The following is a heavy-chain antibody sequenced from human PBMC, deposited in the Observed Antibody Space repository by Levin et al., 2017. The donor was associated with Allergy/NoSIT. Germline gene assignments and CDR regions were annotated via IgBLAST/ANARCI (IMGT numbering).Heavy chain of an antibody. CDR3: ASRLTASGGLDV. V-gene: IGHV3-21*04. CDR2: INSNSAYI. J-gene: IGHJ6*02. D-gene: IGHD5-18*01. Sequence: PGGSLRLSCVVSGVTRNNYTLTWVRQPPGKGLEWVSSINSNSAYIHYGDSVKGRFTISRDNSKKLLFLQMNSLRDEDTATYYCASRLTASGGLDVWGHGTTVTVSS. CDR1: GVTRNNYT.